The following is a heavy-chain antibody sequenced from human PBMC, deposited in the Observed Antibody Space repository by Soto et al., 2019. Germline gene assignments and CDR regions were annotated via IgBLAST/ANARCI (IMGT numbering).Heavy chain of an antibody. V-gene: IGHV4-39*01. CDR1: GGSISSSSYY. D-gene: IGHD3-10*01. CDR2: IYYSGST. J-gene: IGHJ6*02. Sequence: PSETLSLTCTVSGGSISSSSYYWGWIRQPPGKGLEWIGSIYYSGSTYYNPSLKSRVAISVDTSKNQFSLKLSSVTAADTAVYYCARHQITMVRGVIKYYYGMDVWGQGTTVTSP. CDR3: ARHQITMVRGVIKYYYGMDV.